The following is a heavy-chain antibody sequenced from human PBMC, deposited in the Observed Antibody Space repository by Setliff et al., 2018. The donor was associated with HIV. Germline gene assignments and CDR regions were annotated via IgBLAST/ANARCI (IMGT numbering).Heavy chain of an antibody. Sequence: PSETLSLTCAVSGASISSGNWWSWVRQSPGKGLEWIGEIFHTGSTNYNPSLKSRVTISVDTSKNTLYLQMNSLRVEDTAVYYCARDGQYQLLKSNYEAGYMDVWGKGTTVTVSS. J-gene: IGHJ6*03. CDR2: IFHTGST. CDR3: ARDGQYQLLKSNYEAGYMDV. CDR1: GASISSGNW. D-gene: IGHD2-2*01. V-gene: IGHV4-4*02.